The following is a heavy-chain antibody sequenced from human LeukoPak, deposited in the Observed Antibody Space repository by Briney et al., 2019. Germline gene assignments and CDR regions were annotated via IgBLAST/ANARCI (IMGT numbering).Heavy chain of an antibody. D-gene: IGHD6-13*01. V-gene: IGHV5-51*01. CDR2: IYPGDSDT. J-gene: IGHJ5*02. CDR1: GYSFTSYW. Sequence: GESLKISCKGSGYSFTSYWIGWVRQMPGKGPEWMGIIYPGDSDTRYSPSFQGQVTISADKSISTAYLQWSSLKASDTAMYYCARPLSIAAAGLPPGWFDPWGQGTLVTVSS. CDR3: ARPLSIAAAGLPPGWFDP.